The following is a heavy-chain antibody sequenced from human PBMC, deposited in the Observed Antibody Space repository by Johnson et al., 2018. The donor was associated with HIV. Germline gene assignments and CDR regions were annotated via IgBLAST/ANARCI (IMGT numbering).Heavy chain of an antibody. CDR1: GFTFDDYA. V-gene: IGHV3-9*01. Sequence: VQLVESGGGLVQPGRSLRLSCAASGFTFDDYAMHWVRQAPGKGLEWVSGISWNSGSIGYVDSVKGRFTISRDNVKNSLYLQMNSLRAEDTAVYFCARDPSLDAFDIWGQGTMVTVAS. CDR3: ARDPSLDAFDI. J-gene: IGHJ3*02. CDR2: ISWNSGSI.